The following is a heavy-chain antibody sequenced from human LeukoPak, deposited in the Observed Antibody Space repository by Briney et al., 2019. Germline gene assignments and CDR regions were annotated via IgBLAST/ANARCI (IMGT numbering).Heavy chain of an antibody. CDR2: IYTSGST. V-gene: IGHV4-61*02. CDR1: GGSISSGSYY. J-gene: IGHJ5*02. D-gene: IGHD2-8*01. Sequence: SQTLSLTCAVSGGSISSGSYYWSWIRQPAGKGLEWIGRIYTSGSTNYNPSLKSRVTISVDTSKNQFSLKLSSVTAADTAVYYCARDVSGFDPWGQGTLVTVSS. CDR3: ARDVSGFDP.